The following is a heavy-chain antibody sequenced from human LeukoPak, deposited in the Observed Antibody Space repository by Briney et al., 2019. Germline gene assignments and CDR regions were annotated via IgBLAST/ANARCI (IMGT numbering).Heavy chain of an antibody. CDR3: ARVSYGGGGDY. D-gene: IGHD4-23*01. V-gene: IGHV4-31*03. CDR2: IYYSGST. CDR1: GGPISSGGYY. Sequence: PSQTLSLTCTVSGGPISSGGYYWSWIRQHPGKGLEWIGYIYYSGSTYYNPSLESRVTISVDTSKNQFSLKLSSVTAADTAVYYCARVSYGGGGDYWGQGTLVTVSS. J-gene: IGHJ4*02.